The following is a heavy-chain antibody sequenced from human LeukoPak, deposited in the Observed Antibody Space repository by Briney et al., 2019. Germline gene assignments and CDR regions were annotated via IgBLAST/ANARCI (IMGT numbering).Heavy chain of an antibody. J-gene: IGHJ4*02. CDR1: GGSFSGYY. D-gene: IGHD7-27*01. CDR3: ARTNNWGSRYYFDY. CDR2: INHSGST. V-gene: IGHV4-34*01. Sequence: PSETLSLTCAVYGGSFSGYYWSWIRQPPGKGLEWIGEINHSGSTNYNPSLKSRVTISIDTSKNQFSLKLSSVTAADTAVYYCARTNNWGSRYYFDYWGQGTLVTVSS.